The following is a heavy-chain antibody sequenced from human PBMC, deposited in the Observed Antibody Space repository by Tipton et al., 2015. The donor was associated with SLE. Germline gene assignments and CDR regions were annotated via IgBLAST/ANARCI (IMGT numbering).Heavy chain of an antibody. J-gene: IGHJ4*02. Sequence: SLRHSCAASGFTFSSYAMHWVRQGPGKGLEYGSAFSSNGGSTNYADSVKGRFTISRDNSKNTLYLQMNSLRAEDTAVYYCAKYRSEDYGDYGGGYWGQGTLVTVSS. CDR1: GFTFSSYA. D-gene: IGHD4-17*01. CDR3: AKYRSEDYGDYGGGY. V-gene: IGHV3-64*02. CDR2: FSSNGGST.